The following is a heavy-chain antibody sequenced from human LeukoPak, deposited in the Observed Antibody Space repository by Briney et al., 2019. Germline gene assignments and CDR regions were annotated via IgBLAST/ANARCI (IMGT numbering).Heavy chain of an antibody. V-gene: IGHV1-2*02. D-gene: IGHD4-17*01. CDR3: ARDTTVNTTDTFDY. Sequence: GASVKVSCKASGYTFTGYYMHWVRQAPGQGLEWMGWINPNSGGTNYAQKFQGRVTMTRDTSISTAYMELSRLRSDDTAVYYCARDTTVNTTDTFDYWGQGTLVTVSS. J-gene: IGHJ4*02. CDR1: GYTFTGYY. CDR2: INPNSGGT.